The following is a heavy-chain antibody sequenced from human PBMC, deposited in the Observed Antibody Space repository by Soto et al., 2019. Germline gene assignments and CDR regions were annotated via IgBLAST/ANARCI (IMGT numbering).Heavy chain of an antibody. J-gene: IGHJ6*03. V-gene: IGHV4-39*01. CDR1: GGSISSSSYY. Sequence: SETLSLTCTVSGGSISSSSYYWGWIRQPPGKGLEWIGSIYYSGSTYYNPSLKSRVTISVDTSKNQFSLKLSSVTAADTAVYYCARHVEDGTAAEPLYYYYYMDVWGKGTTVTVSS. CDR2: IYYSGST. CDR3: ARHVEDGTAAEPLYYYYYMDV. D-gene: IGHD6-13*01.